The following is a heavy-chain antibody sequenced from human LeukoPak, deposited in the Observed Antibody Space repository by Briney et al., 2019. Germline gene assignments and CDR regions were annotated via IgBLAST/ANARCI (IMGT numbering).Heavy chain of an antibody. CDR3: ARDQYSSGWFEFDP. CDR2: IWFDGSNK. CDR1: GFTFSSYG. D-gene: IGHD6-19*01. J-gene: IGHJ5*02. V-gene: IGHV3-33*08. Sequence: GRSLRLSCAASGFTFSSYGMHWVRQAPGKGLEWVAAIWFDGSNKYYSDSVKGRFTISRDNSKNTLFLQMNSLRAEDTAVYYCARDQYSSGWFEFDPWGQGTLVTVSS.